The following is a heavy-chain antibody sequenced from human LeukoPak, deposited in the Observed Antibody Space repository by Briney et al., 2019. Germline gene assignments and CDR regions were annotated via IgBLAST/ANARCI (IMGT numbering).Heavy chain of an antibody. CDR2: ISTSGSTI. CDR1: GFTFSDYY. J-gene: IGHJ4*02. Sequence: GGSLRLSCEASGFTFSDYYMSWIRQAPGKGLEWVSYISTSGSTIYYADSVKGRFTISRDNAKSSLYLQMSSLRAEDTAVYYCVRGGYSYGYIQEYWGLGTLVTVSS. V-gene: IGHV3-11*01. D-gene: IGHD5-18*01. CDR3: VRGGYSYGYIQEY.